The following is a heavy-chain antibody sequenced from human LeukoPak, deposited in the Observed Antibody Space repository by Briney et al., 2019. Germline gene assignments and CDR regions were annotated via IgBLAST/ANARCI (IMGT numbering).Heavy chain of an antibody. CDR1: GFTFSSYA. CDR2: ITGSGGNT. D-gene: IGHD6-13*01. Sequence: GGSLRLSCAASGFTFSSYAMSWVRQAPGKGLEWVSGITGSGGNTYYADSVRGRFTISRDNSRNTLYLQMSSLRAEDTAIYYCAKDTSTRWYSSTPLPGDYWGQGTLVTVSS. J-gene: IGHJ4*02. CDR3: AKDTSTRWYSSTPLPGDY. V-gene: IGHV3-23*01.